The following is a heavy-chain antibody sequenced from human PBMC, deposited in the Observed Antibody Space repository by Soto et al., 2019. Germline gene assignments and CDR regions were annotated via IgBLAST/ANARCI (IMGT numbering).Heavy chain of an antibody. D-gene: IGHD2-21*01. CDR2: IIPIFGTA. CDR1: GSTFSSYA. CDR3: ARDRIATYANGEYFQH. Sequence: QVQLVQSGAEVKKPGSSVKVSCKASGSTFSSYAISWVRQAPGQGLEWMGGIIPIFGTANYAQKFQGRVTITADESTSTAYMELSSLRSEDTAVYYCARDRIATYANGEYFQHWGQGTLVTVSS. V-gene: IGHV1-69*01. J-gene: IGHJ1*01.